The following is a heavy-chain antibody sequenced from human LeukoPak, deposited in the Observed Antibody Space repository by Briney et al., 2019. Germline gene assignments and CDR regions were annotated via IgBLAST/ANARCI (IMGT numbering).Heavy chain of an antibody. CDR3: ARINLKTSGYYRLDY. J-gene: IGHJ4*02. V-gene: IGHV1-2*02. CDR2: INPNNGDT. D-gene: IGHD3-22*01. Sequence: GASVKVSCKASGYTFTGYYLHWVRQAPGQGLEWMGWINPNNGDTTYTQKFQGRVTMTGDTSITTAYMELSRLMSDDTAVYYCARINLKTSGYYRLDYWGQGTLATVSS. CDR1: GYTFTGYY.